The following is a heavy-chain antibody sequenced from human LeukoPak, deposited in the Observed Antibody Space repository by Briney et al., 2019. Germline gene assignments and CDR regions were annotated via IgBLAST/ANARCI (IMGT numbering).Heavy chain of an antibody. D-gene: IGHD1-26*01. CDR1: GFTFSSYE. CDR2: ISGSGTYM. J-gene: IGHJ4*02. V-gene: IGHV3-21*01. CDR3: ASRTGATSPFDY. Sequence: GGSLRLSCAASGFTFSSYEMNWVRQAPGKGLEWVSSISGSGTYMYYADSVKGRFTVSRDNAKNVLYLQLQSLRAEDTAVYFCASRTGATSPFDYWGQGTLVTVSS.